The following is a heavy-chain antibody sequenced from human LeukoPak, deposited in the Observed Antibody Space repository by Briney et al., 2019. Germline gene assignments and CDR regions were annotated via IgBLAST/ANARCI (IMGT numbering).Heavy chain of an antibody. J-gene: IGHJ6*03. Sequence: SETLSLTCSVSGGAISTFYWIWIRQPPGKGLEWIGCIQNSGSTEYNPSLESRVTISVDRSRNQFSLKLTSVTAADTAVYYCARENGLTNYYYYYMDVWGKGTTVTVSS. CDR2: IQNSGST. D-gene: IGHD3/OR15-3a*01. CDR1: GGAISTFY. V-gene: IGHV4-59*13. CDR3: ARENGLTNYYYYYMDV.